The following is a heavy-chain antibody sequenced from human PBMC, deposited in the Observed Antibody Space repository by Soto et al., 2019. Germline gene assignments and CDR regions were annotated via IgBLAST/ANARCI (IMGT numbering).Heavy chain of an antibody. J-gene: IGHJ4*02. D-gene: IGHD2-2*01. CDR2: IYYSGST. CDR1: GGSISNYY. V-gene: IGHV4-59*08. Sequence: QVQLQESGPGLVKPSETLSLTCTVSGGSISNYYWSWIRQPPGKGLEWIAYIYYSGSTNYNPSLKSRVTLSLDTAKNHCSLKLSSVTAADTAVYYCTRHVVPAANYFDYWGQGTLVTVSS. CDR3: TRHVVPAANYFDY.